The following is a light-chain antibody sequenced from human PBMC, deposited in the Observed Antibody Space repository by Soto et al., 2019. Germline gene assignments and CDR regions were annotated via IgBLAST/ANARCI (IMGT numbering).Light chain of an antibody. J-gene: IGKJ4*01. V-gene: IGKV3-15*01. CDR3: QQHSNWPLT. Sequence: EIVMTQSPATLSVSPGESATLSCRACQSVSSYFAWYQQKPGQAPRLLIYGASTRATGIPARFSGSGSGTEFTLTISSLQSEDFAVYYCQQHSNWPLTFGGGTRVEIK. CDR2: GAS. CDR1: QSVSSY.